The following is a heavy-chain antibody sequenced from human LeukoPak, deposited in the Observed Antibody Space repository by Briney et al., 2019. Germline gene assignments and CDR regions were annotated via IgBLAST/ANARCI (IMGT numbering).Heavy chain of an antibody. CDR1: GYNLMDHA. J-gene: IGHJ4*02. CDR2: IKFEDGGT. V-gene: IGHV1-2*02. CDR3: ARASDY. Sequence: ASVKVSCKASGYNLMDHALHWVRQAPGQGLEWMGWIKFEDGGTSYGRRFRGRVTMTRDTSISTAYMELSRLRSDDTAVYYCARASDYWGQGTLVTVSS.